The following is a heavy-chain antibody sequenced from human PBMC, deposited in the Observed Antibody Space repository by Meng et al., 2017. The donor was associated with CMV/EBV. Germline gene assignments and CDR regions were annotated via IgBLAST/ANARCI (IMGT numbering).Heavy chain of an antibody. CDR2: IYYSGST. D-gene: IGHD3-22*01. Sequence: LLLQAAGPGPVEPSETLSCTCTVSGGSISSSSYYWGWIRQPPGKGLEWIGSIYYSGSTYYNPSLKSRVTISVDTSKNQFSLKLSSVTAADTAVYYCARGVVTMIVVYDPWGQGTLVTVSS. CDR1: GGSISSSSYY. J-gene: IGHJ5*02. CDR3: ARGVVTMIVVYDP. V-gene: IGHV4-39*07.